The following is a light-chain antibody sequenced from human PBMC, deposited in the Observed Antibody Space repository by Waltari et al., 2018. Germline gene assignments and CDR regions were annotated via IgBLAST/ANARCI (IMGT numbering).Light chain of an antibody. V-gene: IGKV3-11*01. CDR2: AAS. CDR3: QHRSNWPLS. J-gene: IGKJ4*01. CDR1: QSFRSY. Sequence: ETVLTQSPATLSLSPGERATLSCRASQSFRSYLTWYQQKPGQAPRLLIYAASNRATGIPARFSGGGSGTDFTLTISGLEPEDFAVYYCQHRSNWPLSFGGGTKVEIK.